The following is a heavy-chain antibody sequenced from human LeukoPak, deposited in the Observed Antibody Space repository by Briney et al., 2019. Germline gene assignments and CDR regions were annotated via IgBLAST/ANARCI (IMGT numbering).Heavy chain of an antibody. CDR2: ISGSGGST. D-gene: IGHD3-3*01. CDR3: AKDSSIHLNYDFWSGYSRFDY. J-gene: IGHJ4*02. V-gene: IGHV3-23*01. CDR1: GFTFSNAW. Sequence: TGGSLRLSCAASGFTFSNAWMSWVRQAPGKGLEWVSAISGSGGSTYYADSVKGRFTISRDNSKNTLYLQMNSLRAEDTAVYYCAKDSSIHLNYDFWSGYSRFDYWGQGTLVTVSS.